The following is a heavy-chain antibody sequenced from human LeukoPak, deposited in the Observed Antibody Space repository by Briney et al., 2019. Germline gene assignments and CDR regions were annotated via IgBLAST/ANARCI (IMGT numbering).Heavy chain of an antibody. CDR3: ARGSVTAFDY. D-gene: IGHD1-14*01. J-gene: IGHJ4*02. V-gene: IGHV4-34*01. CDR2: INHSGST. Sequence: SETLSLTCAVYGGSFSGYYWSWIRQPPGKGLEWIGEINHSGSTNYNPSLKSRVTISVDTSKNQFSLKLSSVTTADTAVYYCARGSVTAFDYWGQGTLVTVSS. CDR1: GGSFSGYY.